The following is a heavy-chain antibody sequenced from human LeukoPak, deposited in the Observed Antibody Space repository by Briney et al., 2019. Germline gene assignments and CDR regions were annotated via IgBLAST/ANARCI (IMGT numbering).Heavy chain of an antibody. V-gene: IGHV4-30-4*01. J-gene: IGHJ4*02. D-gene: IGHD6-13*01. CDR2: IYYSGDT. CDR1: GGSISSGDYY. CDR3: ARSQQLIRTFDS. Sequence: KASQTLSLTCTVSGGSISSGDYYWSWIRQPPGKGLEWIGYIYYSGDTNYNPSLKSRVTMSVDTSKNQFSLRLSSVAAADTAVYYCARSQQLIRTFDSWGQGTLVAVSS.